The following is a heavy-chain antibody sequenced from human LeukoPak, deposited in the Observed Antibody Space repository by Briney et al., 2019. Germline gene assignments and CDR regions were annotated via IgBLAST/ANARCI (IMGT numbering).Heavy chain of an antibody. CDR1: GYTFTSYY. CDR2: INPSGGST. Sequence: ASVKVSCKASGYTFTSYYMHWVRQAPGQGLEWMGIINPSGGSTSYAQKFQGRVTMTRDMSTSTVYMELSSLRSEDTAVYYCATGDYDILTGYYSWGQGTLVTVSS. D-gene: IGHD3-9*01. V-gene: IGHV1-46*01. CDR3: ATGDYDILTGYYS. J-gene: IGHJ4*02.